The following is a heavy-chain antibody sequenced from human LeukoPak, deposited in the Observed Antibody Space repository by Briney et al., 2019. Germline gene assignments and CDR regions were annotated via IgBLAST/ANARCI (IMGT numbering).Heavy chain of an antibody. CDR1: GFTFSRYA. Sequence: GGSLRLSCAASGFTFSRYAMSWVRQAPGKGLEWVSAISGSGGSTYYADSVKGRFTISRDNSKNTLYLQMNSLRAEDTAVYYCARYGSSWYYFDFWGQGTLVTVSS. CDR3: ARYGSSWYYFDF. D-gene: IGHD6-13*01. V-gene: IGHV3-23*01. CDR2: ISGSGGST. J-gene: IGHJ4*02.